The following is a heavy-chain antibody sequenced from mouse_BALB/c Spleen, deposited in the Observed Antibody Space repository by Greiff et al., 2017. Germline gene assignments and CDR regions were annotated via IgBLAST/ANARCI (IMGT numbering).Heavy chain of an antibody. Sequence: EVKLMESGGGLVKPGGSLKLSCAASGFTFSSYAMSWVRQTPEKRLEWVATISSGGSYTYYPDSVKGRFTISRDNAKNTLYLQMSSLRSEDTAMYYCARPLDGYPFAYWGQGTLVTVSA. V-gene: IGHV5-9-3*01. CDR3: ARPLDGYPFAY. J-gene: IGHJ3*01. CDR1: GFTFSSYA. CDR2: ISSGGSYT. D-gene: IGHD2-3*01.